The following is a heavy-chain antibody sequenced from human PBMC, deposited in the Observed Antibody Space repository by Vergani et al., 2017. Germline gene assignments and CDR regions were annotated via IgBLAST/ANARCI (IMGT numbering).Heavy chain of an antibody. V-gene: IGHV4-59*01. CDR1: GGSISNYY. CDR3: AGYCSSTSCYSGPDAFDI. CDR2: IYYSGST. Sequence: QVQLQVSGPGLVKPSETLSLTCTVSGGSISNYYWSWIRQPPGKGLEWIGYIYYSGSTNYNPSLRSRVTISVDTSKNQFSLKLSSVTAADTAVYYCAGYCSSTSCYSGPDAFDIWGQGTMVTVSS. J-gene: IGHJ3*02. D-gene: IGHD2-2*01.